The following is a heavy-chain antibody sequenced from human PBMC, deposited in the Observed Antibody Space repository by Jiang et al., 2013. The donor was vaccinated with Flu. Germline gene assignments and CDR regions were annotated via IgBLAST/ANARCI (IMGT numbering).Heavy chain of an antibody. D-gene: IGHD2-8*01. V-gene: IGHV3-30*18. CDR3: AKSGAVYCTTGLCYFDH. CDR2: VSYDGSNK. J-gene: IGHJ4*02. Sequence: VQLVESGGGVVQPGRSLRLSCAASGFTFSSYAMHWVRQAPGKGLEWVAVVSYDGSNKYYADSVEGRFTISRDNSKNTVYLQMNSLRAEDTALYYCAKSGAVYCTTGLCYFDHWGQGTLVTVSS. CDR1: GFTFSSYA.